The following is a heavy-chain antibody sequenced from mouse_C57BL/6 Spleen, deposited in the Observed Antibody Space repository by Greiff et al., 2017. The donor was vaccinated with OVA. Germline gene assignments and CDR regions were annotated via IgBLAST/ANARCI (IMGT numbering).Heavy chain of an antibody. V-gene: IGHV1-62-2*01. J-gene: IGHJ4*01. CDR2: FYPGSGSI. Sequence: QVQLQQSGAELVKPGASVKLSCKASGYTFTEYTIHWVKQRSGQGLEWIGWFYPGSGSIKYNEKFKDKATLTADKSSSTVYMELSRLTSEDSAVYFCARHGPILNYAGFYAMDYWGQGTSVTVSS. CDR3: ARHGPILNYAGFYAMDY. CDR1: GYTFTEYT. D-gene: IGHD2-4*01.